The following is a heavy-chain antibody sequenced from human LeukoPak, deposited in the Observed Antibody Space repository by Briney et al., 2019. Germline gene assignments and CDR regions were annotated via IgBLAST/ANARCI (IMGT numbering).Heavy chain of an antibody. D-gene: IGHD3-10*01. Sequence: SETLSLTCTVSGGSISSSSYYWGWIRQPPGKGLEWIGSIYYSGSTYYNPSLKSRVTISVDTYKNQFSLKLSSVTAADTAVYYCARDYYGSGSYSWFDPWGQGTLVTVSS. CDR2: IYYSGST. CDR3: ARDYYGSGSYSWFDP. J-gene: IGHJ5*02. CDR1: GGSISSSSYY. V-gene: IGHV4-39*07.